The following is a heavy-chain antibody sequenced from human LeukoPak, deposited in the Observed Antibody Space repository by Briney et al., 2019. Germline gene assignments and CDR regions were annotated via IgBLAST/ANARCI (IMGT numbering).Heavy chain of an antibody. J-gene: IGHJ4*02. CDR3: AKPMYYYDSSGYYLGY. CDR2: IYPGDSDT. D-gene: IGHD3-22*01. V-gene: IGHV5-51*01. Sequence: GESLKISCKGSGYSFTSYWIGWVRQMPGKGLEWMGIIYPGDSDTRYSPSFQGQVTISADQSISTAYLQWSSLKASDTAMYYCAKPMYYYDSSGYYLGYWGQGTLVTVSA. CDR1: GYSFTSYW.